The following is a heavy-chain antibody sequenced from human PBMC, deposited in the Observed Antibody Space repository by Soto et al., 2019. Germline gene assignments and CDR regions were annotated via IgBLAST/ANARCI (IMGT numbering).Heavy chain of an antibody. D-gene: IGHD3-22*01. J-gene: IGHJ4*02. CDR3: ARRRGNYYDSSGPYYFDY. Sequence: QVQLQQWGAGLLKPSETLSLTCAVYGGSFSGYYWSWIRQPPGKGLEWIGEINHSGSTNYNPSLKRRVTISVDTSKNQFSLKLSSVTAADTAVYYCARRRGNYYDSSGPYYFDYWGQGTLVTVSS. CDR1: GGSFSGYY. V-gene: IGHV4-34*01. CDR2: INHSGST.